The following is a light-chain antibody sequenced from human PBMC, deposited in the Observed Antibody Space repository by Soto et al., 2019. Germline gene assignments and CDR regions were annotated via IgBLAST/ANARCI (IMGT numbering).Light chain of an antibody. CDR1: TSNIGSNP. Sequence: SALTQPPSVSGTPGQTVTISCSGSTSNIGSNPVNWYQQLPGTAPRLLISTNNQRPSGVPDRFSGSRSGTSASLAISGLQSEDEADYYCAAWDDRLNGPSYVFGTGTKVP. V-gene: IGLV1-44*01. CDR2: TNN. CDR3: AAWDDRLNGPSYV. J-gene: IGLJ1*01.